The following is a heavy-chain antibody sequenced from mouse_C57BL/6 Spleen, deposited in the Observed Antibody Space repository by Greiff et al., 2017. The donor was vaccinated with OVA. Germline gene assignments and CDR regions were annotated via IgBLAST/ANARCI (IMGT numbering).Heavy chain of an antibody. J-gene: IGHJ1*03. CDR1: GYTFTSYW. CDR3: ARLGRGDWYFEV. V-gene: IGHV1-69*01. D-gene: IGHD4-1*01. Sequence: VQLQQPGAELVMPGASVKLSCKASGYTFTSYWMHWVKQRPGQGLEWIGEIDPSDSYTNYNQKFKGKSTLTVDKSSSTAYMQLSSLTSEDSAVYYCARLGRGDWYFEVWGTGTTVTVSS. CDR2: IDPSDSYT.